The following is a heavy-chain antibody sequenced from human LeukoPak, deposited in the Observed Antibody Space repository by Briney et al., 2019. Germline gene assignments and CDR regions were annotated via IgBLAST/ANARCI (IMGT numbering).Heavy chain of an antibody. J-gene: IGHJ4*02. V-gene: IGHV1-18*01. D-gene: IGHD3-22*01. CDR2: ISAYNGNT. CDR3: AREGYDSSGYYFGFDY. CDR1: GGTFSSYA. Sequence: GASVKVSFKASGGTFSSYAISWVRQAPGQGLEWMGWISAYNGNTNYAQKLQGRVTMTTDTSTSTAYMELRSLRSDDTAVYYCAREGYDSSGYYFGFDYWGQGTLVTVSS.